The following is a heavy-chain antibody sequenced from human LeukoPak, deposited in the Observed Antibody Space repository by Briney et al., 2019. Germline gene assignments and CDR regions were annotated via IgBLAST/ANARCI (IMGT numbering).Heavy chain of an antibody. D-gene: IGHD6-13*01. CDR2: IYGGGST. V-gene: IGHV3-53*01. CDR1: GFTVGSNY. Sequence: GGSLRLSCAASGFTVGSNYMSWVRQAPGKGLEWVSVIYGGGSTYYADSVKGRFTISRDNSKNTLYLRMNSLRAEDTAVYYCAREYKYSNSWVFDYWGQGTLVTVSS. J-gene: IGHJ4*02. CDR3: AREYKYSNSWVFDY.